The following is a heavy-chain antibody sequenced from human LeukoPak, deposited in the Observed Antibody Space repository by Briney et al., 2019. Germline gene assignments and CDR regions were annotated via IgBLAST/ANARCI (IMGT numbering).Heavy chain of an antibody. V-gene: IGHV4-59*01. J-gene: IGHJ5*02. CDR3: ASLSEYCSHGSCYLGWFDP. CDR1: GGSIRSYY. D-gene: IGHD2-15*01. Sequence: SETLSLPCTVSGGSIRSYYWSWIRQPPGKGLEWIGYMYYSGSTNYNPSLKSRVTITVDTSKNQFSLKLSSVTAADTAVYYRASLSEYCSHGSCYLGWFDPWGQGTLVTVSS. CDR2: MYYSGST.